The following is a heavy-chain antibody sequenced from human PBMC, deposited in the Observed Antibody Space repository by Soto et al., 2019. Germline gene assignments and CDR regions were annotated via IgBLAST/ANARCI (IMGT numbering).Heavy chain of an antibody. CDR1: GFSFSRYG. Sequence: VQLVESGGGVVQPGRSLRLLCEASGFSFSRYGMHWVRQAPAMGLEWVAVISWDGLAQYYADSVKGRFTISRDNSQSTLYLQMNSLRTEDTAIYYCAKETIQVGGPNYFDYWGQGALVTVSS. V-gene: IGHV3-30*18. D-gene: IGHD1-1*01. CDR2: ISWDGLAQ. CDR3: AKETIQVGGPNYFDY. J-gene: IGHJ4*02.